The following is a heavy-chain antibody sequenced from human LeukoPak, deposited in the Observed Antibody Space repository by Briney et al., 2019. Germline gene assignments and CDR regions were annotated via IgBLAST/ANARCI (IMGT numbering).Heavy chain of an antibody. D-gene: IGHD4-11*01. J-gene: IGHJ4*02. Sequence: GGSLRLSCAASGFTFSSHSMNWVRQAPGKGLEWVSYISKTSNTRDYADSVKGRFTISKDNAKSSLYLQMNSLRDEDTAVYYCARDRGYSNYYDYWGQGTLVTVSS. V-gene: IGHV3-48*02. CDR2: ISKTSNTR. CDR1: GFTFSSHS. CDR3: ARDRGYSNYYDY.